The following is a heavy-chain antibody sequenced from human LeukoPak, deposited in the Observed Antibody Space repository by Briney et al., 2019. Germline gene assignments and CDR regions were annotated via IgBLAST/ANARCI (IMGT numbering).Heavy chain of an antibody. J-gene: IGHJ6*02. CDR2: ISYDGSNK. Sequence: GRSLRLSCAASGFTFSSYAMHWVRQAPGKGLEWVAVISYDGSNKYYADSVKGRFTISRDNSKNTLYPQMNSLRAEDTAVYYCARVLPTYYYGMDVWGQGTTVTVSS. CDR3: ARVLPTYYYGMDV. D-gene: IGHD3-16*01. CDR1: GFTFSSYA. V-gene: IGHV3-30-3*01.